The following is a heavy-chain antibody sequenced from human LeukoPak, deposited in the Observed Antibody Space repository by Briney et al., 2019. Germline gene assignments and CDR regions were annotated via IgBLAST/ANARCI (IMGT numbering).Heavy chain of an antibody. J-gene: IGHJ4*02. V-gene: IGHV4-39*01. Sequence: GSLRLSCAASGFTFSSYAMSWVRQAPGKGLEWIGSIYYSGSTYYNPSLKSRVTISVDTSKNQFSLKLSSVTAADTAVYYCARHRPHYYGSGPDYWGQGTLVTVSS. CDR2: IYYSGST. CDR3: ARHRPHYYGSGPDY. D-gene: IGHD3-10*01. CDR1: GFTFSSYA.